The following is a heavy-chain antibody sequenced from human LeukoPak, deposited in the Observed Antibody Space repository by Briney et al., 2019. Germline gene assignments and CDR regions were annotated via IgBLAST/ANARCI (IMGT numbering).Heavy chain of an antibody. V-gene: IGHV1-2*02. J-gene: IGHJ5*02. CDR3: ARGASGVYTVTTSWFDP. D-gene: IGHD4-17*01. CDR2: INPNSGGT. Sequence: ASVKVSCKASGYTITGYYMHWVRPAPGQGLGCLGWINPNSGGTNYAQKFQGRVTMTRDTSISTAYMELSRLRSDDTAVYYCARGASGVYTVTTSWFDPWGQGTLVTVSS. CDR1: GYTITGYY.